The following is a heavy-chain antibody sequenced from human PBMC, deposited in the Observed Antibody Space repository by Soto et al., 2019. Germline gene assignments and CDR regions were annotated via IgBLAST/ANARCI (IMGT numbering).Heavy chain of an antibody. D-gene: IGHD2-8*01. CDR1: GGTFSSYV. V-gene: IGHV1-69*18. J-gene: IGHJ6*02. Sequence: QVQAVQSGAEVKKPGSSVKVSCKASGGTFSSYVISWVRQAPGQGLEWMGRIIPIFGTADYAQKFQGRVTITADESTSTAYMELSSLRSEDTAVYYCASESGRTSGMDVWGQGTTITVSS. CDR3: ASESGRTSGMDV. CDR2: IIPIFGTA.